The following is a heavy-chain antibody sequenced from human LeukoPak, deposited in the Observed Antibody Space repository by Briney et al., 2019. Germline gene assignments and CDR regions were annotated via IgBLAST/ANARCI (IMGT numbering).Heavy chain of an antibody. CDR1: GFTFSTYW. Sequence: GGSLRLSCSASGFTFSTYWMSWVRQAPGKGLVWVSRISPTGSTTSYADSVKGRFTVSRDNAKNTLYLQVNNLRAEDTAVYYCARGPNSNWSGLDFWGQGTLLTVSS. CDR3: ARGPNSNWSGLDF. D-gene: IGHD6-6*01. V-gene: IGHV3-74*01. CDR2: ISPTGSTT. J-gene: IGHJ4*02.